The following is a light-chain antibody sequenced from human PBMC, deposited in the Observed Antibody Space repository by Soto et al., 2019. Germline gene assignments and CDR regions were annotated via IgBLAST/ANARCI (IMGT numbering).Light chain of an antibody. CDR2: GAS. V-gene: IGKV3-20*01. Sequence: EIVLTQSPGTLSLSPGERATLSCRASQSVNNNDLAWYQQKPGQAPRLLIYGASSRATGIPDRFSGSGSGTDFTLTISRLEPEDFAEYFCQQYASSPFTFGQGTKLEIK. CDR1: QSVNNND. CDR3: QQYASSPFT. J-gene: IGKJ2*01.